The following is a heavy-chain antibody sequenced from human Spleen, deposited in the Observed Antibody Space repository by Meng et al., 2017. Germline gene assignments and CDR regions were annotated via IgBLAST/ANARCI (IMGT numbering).Heavy chain of an antibody. CDR1: GLTFSSYS. D-gene: IGHD2-15*01. Sequence: EVQLVESGGGLGKPGGSLRLSCAASGLTFSSYSVNWVRQAPGKGLEWVSSISSSSDYIYYADSVKGRFTISRDNAKNSLYLQMNSLRAEDTAVYYCAKSRCGGNCYYNFDFWGQGTLVTVSS. CDR2: ISSSSDYI. V-gene: IGHV3-21*01. CDR3: AKSRCGGNCYYNFDF. J-gene: IGHJ4*02.